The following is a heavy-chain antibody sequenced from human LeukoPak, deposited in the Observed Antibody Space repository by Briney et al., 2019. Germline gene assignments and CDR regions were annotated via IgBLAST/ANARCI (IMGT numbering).Heavy chain of an antibody. D-gene: IGHD2-2*01. CDR3: ARAEVPAAIKSGAFDI. Sequence: GGSLRLSCAASGFTFSNYWMTWVRQAPGKGLEWVAVIWDDGRNKYYADSVKGRFTISRDNSKNTLCLQMNSLRAEDTAVYYCARAEVPAAIKSGAFDIWGQGTMVTVSS. J-gene: IGHJ3*02. CDR2: IWDDGRNK. CDR1: GFTFSNYW. V-gene: IGHV3-33*08.